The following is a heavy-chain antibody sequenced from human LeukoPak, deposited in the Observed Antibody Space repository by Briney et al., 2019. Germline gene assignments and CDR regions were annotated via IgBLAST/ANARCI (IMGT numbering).Heavy chain of an antibody. CDR3: AGEDYFDSSGYASWRFDI. CDR1: GGSISSYY. CDR2: IYYSGNS. D-gene: IGHD3-22*01. J-gene: IGHJ3*02. V-gene: IGHV4-59*01. Sequence: SETLSLTCTVSGGSISSYYWSWIRQPPGKGLEWIGHIYYSGNSIYNPSLKSRVTLSVDTSKNQFSLKLTSVTTADTAVYYCAGEDYFDSSGYASWRFDIWGQGTMVTVSS.